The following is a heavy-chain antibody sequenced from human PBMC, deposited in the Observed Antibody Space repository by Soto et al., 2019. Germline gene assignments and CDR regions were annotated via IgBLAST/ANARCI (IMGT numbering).Heavy chain of an antibody. CDR2: ISGSGGST. V-gene: IGHV3-23*01. CDR3: TKGHFDLGIQLTFDY. Sequence: EVQLLESGGGLVQPGGSLRLSCAASGFTFSSYAMSWVRQAPGKGLEWVSAISGSGGSTYYADSVKGRFTISRDNSKNTLYLQMNSLRAEDTAVYYCTKGHFDLGIQLTFDYWGQGTLVTVSS. D-gene: IGHD5-18*01. CDR1: GFTFSSYA. J-gene: IGHJ4*02.